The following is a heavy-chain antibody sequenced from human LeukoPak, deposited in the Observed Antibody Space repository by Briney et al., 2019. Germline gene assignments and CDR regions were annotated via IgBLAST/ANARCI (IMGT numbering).Heavy chain of an antibody. V-gene: IGHV4-38-2*01. Sequence: SETLSLTCAVSGYSISSGYYWGWIRQPPGKGLEWIGSIYHSGSTYYNPSLKSRVTISVDTSKNQFSLKLSSVTAADTAVYYCARQGGTIFGVVIRVFDYWGQGTLVTVSS. D-gene: IGHD3-3*01. CDR2: IYHSGST. CDR1: GYSISSGYY. CDR3: ARQGGTIFGVVIRVFDY. J-gene: IGHJ4*02.